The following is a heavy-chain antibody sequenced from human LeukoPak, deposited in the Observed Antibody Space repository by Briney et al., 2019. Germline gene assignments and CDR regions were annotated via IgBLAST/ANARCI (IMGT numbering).Heavy chain of an antibody. V-gene: IGHV3-13*01. CDR2: VSAGHHA. CDR1: GFTLGGHD. Sequence: GGSLRLSCTASGFTLGGHDMHWVRQTTGDGLEWVAAVSAGHHAFYAGSVKGRFTVSREDAKNSLYLQMNSLRAGDTAVYYCVREARGFHYTYFDYWGQGSLVTVSS. D-gene: IGHD4-11*01. CDR3: VREARGFHYTYFDY. J-gene: IGHJ4*02.